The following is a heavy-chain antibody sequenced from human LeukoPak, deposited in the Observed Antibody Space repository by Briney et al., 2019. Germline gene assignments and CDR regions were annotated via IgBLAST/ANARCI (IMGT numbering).Heavy chain of an antibody. V-gene: IGHV3-23*01. CDR1: GFTFSSYA. CDR3: AKDPPRWYDILTGSPFDY. Sequence: GGSLRLSCAASGFTFSSYAMSWVRQAPGKGLEWVSAISGSGGSTYYADSVKGRFTISRDNSKNTLYLQMNSLRAEDTAVYYCAKDPPRWYDILTGSPFDYWGQGTLVTVSS. D-gene: IGHD3-9*01. J-gene: IGHJ4*02. CDR2: ISGSGGST.